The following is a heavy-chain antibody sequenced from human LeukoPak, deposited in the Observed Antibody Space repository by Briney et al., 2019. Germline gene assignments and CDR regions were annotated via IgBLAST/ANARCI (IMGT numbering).Heavy chain of an antibody. CDR2: ISYDGSNK. CDR1: GFTFSSYA. CDR3: ARDAGMATVTNYFDY. J-gene: IGHJ4*02. V-gene: IGHV3-30-3*01. Sequence: PGGSLRLSCAASGFTFSSYAMHWVRQAPGEGLEWVAVISYDGSNKYYADSVKGRFTISRDNSKNTLYLQMNSLRAEDTAVYYCARDAGMATVTNYFDYWGQGTLVTVSS. D-gene: IGHD5-24*01.